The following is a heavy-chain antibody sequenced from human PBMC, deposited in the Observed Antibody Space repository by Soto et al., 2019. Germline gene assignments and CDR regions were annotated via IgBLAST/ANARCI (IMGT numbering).Heavy chain of an antibody. CDR1: GFSFSSYA. D-gene: IGHD3-3*02. J-gene: IGHJ4*02. CDR3: AKDAATIFGSVGYFAY. CDR2: ISGIGGTT. V-gene: IGHV3-23*01. Sequence: EVQLLESGGGLVQPGGSLRLSCAASGFSFSSYAMNWVRQAPGKGLEWVSGISGIGGTTYNVDSVRGRYTISRDNSKKTLYLQLHTSSAEDTAIYYCAKDAATIFGSVGYFAYWGQGALVTVSS.